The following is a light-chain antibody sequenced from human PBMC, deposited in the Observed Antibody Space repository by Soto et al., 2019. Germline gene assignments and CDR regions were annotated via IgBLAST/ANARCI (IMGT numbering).Light chain of an antibody. CDR3: QQYGSSSRT. CDR2: GAS. Sequence: EIVFTQSPATLPLSTGESAALSCRATRSVSSYLAWYQQKPGQAPRLLIYGASSRATGIPDRFSGSGSGTDFTLTISRLEPEDFAVYYCQQYGSSSRTFGQGTKVDIK. CDR1: RSVSSY. J-gene: IGKJ1*01. V-gene: IGKV3-20*01.